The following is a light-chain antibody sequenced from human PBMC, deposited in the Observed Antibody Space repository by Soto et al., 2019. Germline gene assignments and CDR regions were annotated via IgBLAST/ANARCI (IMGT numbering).Light chain of an antibody. Sequence: QSALTQPRSVSGSPGQSVTISCTGTSSDVGGYNYVSWYQQHPGKAPKLMIYDVSKRPSGVPDRFSGAKSGNTASLTISWLQAEDEADYYCCSYAGSYTHYVFGTGTKLTVL. V-gene: IGLV2-11*01. CDR3: CSYAGSYTHYV. CDR1: SSDVGGYNY. J-gene: IGLJ1*01. CDR2: DVS.